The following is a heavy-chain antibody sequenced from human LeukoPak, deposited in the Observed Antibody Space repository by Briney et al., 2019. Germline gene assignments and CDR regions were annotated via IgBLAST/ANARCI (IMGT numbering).Heavy chain of an antibody. J-gene: IGHJ3*02. Sequence: PSETLSLTCTVSGGSISSGSYYWSWIRQPAGKGLEWIGRIYTSGSTNYNPSLKSRVTISVDTSKNQFSLKLSSVTAADTAVYYCASEAHLCGRDCYPDAFDIWGQGTMVTVSS. CDR2: IYTSGST. CDR1: GGSISSGSYY. V-gene: IGHV4-61*02. D-gene: IGHD2-21*02. CDR3: ASEAHLCGRDCYPDAFDI.